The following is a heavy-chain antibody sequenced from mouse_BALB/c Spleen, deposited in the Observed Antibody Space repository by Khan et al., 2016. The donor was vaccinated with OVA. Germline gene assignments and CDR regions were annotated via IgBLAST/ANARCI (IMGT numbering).Heavy chain of an antibody. CDR2: IDPFSGDT. Sequence: VQLKQSGPELMKPGASVKISCKASGYSFTSYYIHWVMQSHGTSLEWIGYIDPFSGDTTYNQKFKGKASLTVDISSSTAYIHLSNLTSEDSAVYYCTRHGQVAWFTYWGQGTLVTVAA. CDR3: TRHGQVAWFTY. J-gene: IGHJ3*01. D-gene: IGHD1-1*02. CDR1: GYSFTSYY. V-gene: IGHV1S135*01.